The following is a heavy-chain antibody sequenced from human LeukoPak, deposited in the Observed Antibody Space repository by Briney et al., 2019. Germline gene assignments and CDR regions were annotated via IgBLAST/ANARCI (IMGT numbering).Heavy chain of an antibody. CDR2: INLSGCST. CDR3: ARAVDATLAAFDI. CDR1: GYTFTTYY. J-gene: IGHJ3*02. Sequence: ASVKVCCKSSGYTFTTYYIHWVRQAPGQGLEWMGVINLSGCSTDSAQKFQGRVTMTRDTSTSTVHMDVSGLRSEDTAVYYCARAVDATLAAFDIWGQGTMVTVSS. D-gene: IGHD5-18*01. V-gene: IGHV1-46*01.